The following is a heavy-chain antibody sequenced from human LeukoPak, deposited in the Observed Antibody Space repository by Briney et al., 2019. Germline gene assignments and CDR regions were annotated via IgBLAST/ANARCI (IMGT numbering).Heavy chain of an antibody. Sequence: GGSLRLSCAASGFTFSNYAMRWVCQAPGKGLEWVSGISGRGGSTDYADSVKGRFTISRDNSKNTLYLQMNSLRAEDTAVYYCANSKDIVVVPALGDYWGQGTLVTVSS. CDR3: ANSKDIVVVPALGDY. D-gene: IGHD2-2*01. V-gene: IGHV3-23*01. CDR2: ISGRGGST. J-gene: IGHJ4*02. CDR1: GFTFSNYA.